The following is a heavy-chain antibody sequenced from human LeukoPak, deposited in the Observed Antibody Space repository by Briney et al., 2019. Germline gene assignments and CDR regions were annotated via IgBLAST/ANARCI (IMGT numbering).Heavy chain of an antibody. Sequence: SETLSLTCTVSGYSISSGYYWGWIRQPPGKGLEWIGRIYHSGSTYYNPSLKSRVTISVDTSKNQFSLKLSSVTAADTAVYYCARVDYDFWSGNDYYYMDVWGKGTTVTVSS. V-gene: IGHV4-38-2*02. CDR1: GYSISSGYY. CDR3: ARVDYDFWSGNDYYYMDV. J-gene: IGHJ6*03. D-gene: IGHD3-3*01. CDR2: IYHSGST.